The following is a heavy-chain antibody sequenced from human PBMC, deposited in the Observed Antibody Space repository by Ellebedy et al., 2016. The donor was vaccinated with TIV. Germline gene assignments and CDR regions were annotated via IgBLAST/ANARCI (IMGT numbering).Heavy chain of an antibody. V-gene: IGHV3-33*08. Sequence: GESLKIPCAASGFTFSSYCMQWVRQAPGKGLEWVAVIWYDGSNKYYADSVKGRFTISRDNSKNTLYLQMNSLRVEDTAVYYCARTVATNDYWGQGTLVTVSS. CDR3: ARTVATNDY. CDR2: IWYDGSNK. CDR1: GFTFSSYC. J-gene: IGHJ4*02. D-gene: IGHD5-12*01.